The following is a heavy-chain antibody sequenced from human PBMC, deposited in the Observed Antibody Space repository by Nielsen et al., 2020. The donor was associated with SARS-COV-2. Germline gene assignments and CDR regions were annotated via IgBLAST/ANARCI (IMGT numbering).Heavy chain of an antibody. V-gene: IGHV3-23*01. CDR2: ISSST. Sequence: GESLKISCVVSGFTISTYGMSWVRQAPGKGLEWVSAISSSTYYADSVKGRFTVSRDNSKNTLYLQMNSLRAEDTAVYYCARAGALSSSWYSMDFWGQGTTVTVSS. CDR3: ARAGALSSSWYSMDF. J-gene: IGHJ6*02. CDR1: GFTISTYG. D-gene: IGHD6-13*01.